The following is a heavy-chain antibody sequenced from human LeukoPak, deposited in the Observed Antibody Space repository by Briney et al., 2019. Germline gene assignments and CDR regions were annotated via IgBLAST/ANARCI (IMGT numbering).Heavy chain of an antibody. CDR3: ATGGYSAWCDY. J-gene: IGHJ4*01. CDR1: DGSINTYF. CDR2: IDSSGTT. V-gene: IGHV4-4*07. D-gene: IGHD6-19*01. Sequence: PSETLSLTCSVSDGSINTYFWSWIRQPAGKGLEWIERIDSSGTTSLNPSLKSRVTISQDKSKKQFSLKLSSVTAADTAVYYCATGGYSAWCDYWGHGTQVIVSS.